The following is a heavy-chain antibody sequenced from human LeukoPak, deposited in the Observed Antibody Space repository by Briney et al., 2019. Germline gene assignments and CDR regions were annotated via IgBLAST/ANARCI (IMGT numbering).Heavy chain of an antibody. V-gene: IGHV3-7*03. CDR3: ARDNFWSGRKVIDY. Sequence: GGSLRLSCAASGFTFSSYWMSWVRQAPGKGLEWVANIKQDGSEKYYVDSVKGRFTISRDNAKNSLYLQMNSLRAEDTAVYYCARDNFWSGRKVIDYWGQGTLVTVSS. CDR2: IKQDGSEK. D-gene: IGHD3-3*01. CDR1: GFTFSSYW. J-gene: IGHJ4*02.